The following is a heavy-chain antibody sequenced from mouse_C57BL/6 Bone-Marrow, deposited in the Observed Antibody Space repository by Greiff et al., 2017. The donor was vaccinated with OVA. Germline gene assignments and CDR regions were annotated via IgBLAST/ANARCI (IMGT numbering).Heavy chain of an antibody. V-gene: IGHV5-6*01. Sequence: EVMLVESGGDLVKPGGSLKLSCAASGFTFSSYGMSWVRQTPDKRLEWVATISSGGSYTYYPDSVKGRFTISRDNAKNTLYLQMSSLKSEDTAMYYCARLYYDPWGQGTTLTVSS. CDR1: GFTFSSYG. J-gene: IGHJ2*01. CDR2: ISSGGSYT. D-gene: IGHD2-4*01. CDR3: ARLYYDP.